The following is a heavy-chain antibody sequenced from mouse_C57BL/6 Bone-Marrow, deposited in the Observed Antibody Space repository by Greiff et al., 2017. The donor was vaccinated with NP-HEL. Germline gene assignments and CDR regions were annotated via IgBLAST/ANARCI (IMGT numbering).Heavy chain of an antibody. CDR1: GFNIKDYY. Sequence: EVHLVESGAELVKPGASVKLSCTASGFNIKDYYMHWVKQRTEQGLEWIGRIDPEDGETKYAPKFQGKATITADTSSTTAYLQLSSLTSDDTAVHYCARVYYGSSYCFDDWGQGTTLTASS. CDR3: ARVYYGSSYCFDD. CDR2: IDPEDGET. D-gene: IGHD1-1*01. V-gene: IGHV14-2*01. J-gene: IGHJ2*01.